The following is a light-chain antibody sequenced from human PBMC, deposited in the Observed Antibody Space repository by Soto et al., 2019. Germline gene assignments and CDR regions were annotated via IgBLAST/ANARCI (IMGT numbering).Light chain of an antibody. J-gene: IGLJ3*02. CDR3: SSYGASSTL. Sequence: QSVLTQPASLSGSPGQSITISCTGTSSDIGSYNYVSWYQQHPGKAPKLMIFDVSYQPSGISDRFSGSKSGNTASLTISGLQPEDEADYYCSSYGASSTLFGGGTKLTVL. V-gene: IGLV2-14*03. CDR2: DVS. CDR1: SSDIGSYNY.